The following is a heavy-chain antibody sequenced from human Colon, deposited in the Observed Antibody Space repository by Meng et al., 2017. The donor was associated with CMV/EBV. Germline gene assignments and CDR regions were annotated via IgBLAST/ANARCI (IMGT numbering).Heavy chain of an antibody. CDR1: GFTFSSYW. V-gene: IGHV3-74*01. Sequence: GESLKISCAASGFTFSSYWMHWVRQAPGKGLVWVSRINSDGSSTSYADSVKGRFTISRDNAKNTLYLQMNSLRAEDTAVYYCARRYCSSTSCTFDYWGQGTLVTVSS. J-gene: IGHJ4*02. D-gene: IGHD2-2*01. CDR2: INSDGSST. CDR3: ARRYCSSTSCTFDY.